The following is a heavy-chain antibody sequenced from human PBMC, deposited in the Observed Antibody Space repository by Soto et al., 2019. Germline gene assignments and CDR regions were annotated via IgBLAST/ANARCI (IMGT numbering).Heavy chain of an antibody. CDR2: INWNSGSI. CDR3: VKDESINWYSGHFRH. CDR1: GFTFDDYA. V-gene: IGHV3-9*01. Sequence: GGSLRLSCAASGFTFDDYAMHWVRQVPGKGLEWVSGINWNSGSIGYADSVKGRFAISRDNAKNSLHLQMSSLRAEDTAFYYCVKDESINWYSGHFRHWGQGTLVTVSS. J-gene: IGHJ1*01. D-gene: IGHD6-13*01.